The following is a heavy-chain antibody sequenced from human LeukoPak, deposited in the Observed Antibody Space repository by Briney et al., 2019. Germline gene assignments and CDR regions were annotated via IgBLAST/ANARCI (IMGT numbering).Heavy chain of an antibody. CDR1: GFTSSSYS. CDR3: ARDRPPIYCSSTSCYTAPYYYYGMDV. J-gene: IGHJ6*02. V-gene: IGHV3-21*01. Sequence: GGSLRLSCAASGFTSSSYSMNWVRQAPGKGLEWVSSISSSSSYIYYADSVKGRFTISRDNAKNSLYLQMNSLRAEDTAVYYCARDRPPIYCSSTSCYTAPYYYYGMDVWGQGTTVTVSS. D-gene: IGHD2-2*02. CDR2: ISSSSSYI.